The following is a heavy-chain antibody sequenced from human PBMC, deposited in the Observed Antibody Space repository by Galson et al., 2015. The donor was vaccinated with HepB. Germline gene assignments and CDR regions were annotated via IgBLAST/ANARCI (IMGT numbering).Heavy chain of an antibody. CDR2: IYPGDSDT. V-gene: IGHV5-51*03. CDR3: ARGIAVAGGTSRANRWFDP. J-gene: IGHJ5*02. D-gene: IGHD6-19*01. CDR1: GYSFTSYW. Sequence: QSGAEVKKPGESLKISCKGSGYSFTSYWIGWVRQMPGKGLEWMGIIYPGDSDTRYSPSFQGQVTISADKSISTAYLQWSSLKASDPAMYYCARGIAVAGGTSRANRWFDPWGQGTLVTVSS.